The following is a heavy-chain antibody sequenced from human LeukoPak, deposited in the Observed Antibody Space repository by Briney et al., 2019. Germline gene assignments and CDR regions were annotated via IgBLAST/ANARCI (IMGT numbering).Heavy chain of an antibody. CDR2: INPNSGGT. J-gene: IGHJ5*02. V-gene: IGHV1-2*02. CDR3: ARVSVVPAGFDP. D-gene: IGHD2-2*01. Sequence: VALVKVSCKASGYTFTGYYMHWVRQAPGQGLEWMGWINPNSGGTNYAQKFQGRVTMTRDTSISTAYMELSRLRSDDTAVYYCARVSVVPAGFDPWGQGTLVTVSS. CDR1: GYTFTGYY.